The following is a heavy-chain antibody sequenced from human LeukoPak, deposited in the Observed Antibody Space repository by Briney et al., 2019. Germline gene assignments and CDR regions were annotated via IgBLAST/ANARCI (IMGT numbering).Heavy chain of an antibody. V-gene: IGHV1-24*01. Sequence: ASVKVSCKVSGYTLTEFSMHWVRQAPGKGLEWMGGFDPEDGETIYAQKFQGRVTMTEDTSTDTAYMELSSLRSEDTAVYYCATDGPRAVAGTNWFDPWGQGTLVTVSS. CDR3: ATDGPRAVAGTNWFDP. CDR1: GYTLTEFS. CDR2: FDPEDGET. J-gene: IGHJ5*02. D-gene: IGHD6-19*01.